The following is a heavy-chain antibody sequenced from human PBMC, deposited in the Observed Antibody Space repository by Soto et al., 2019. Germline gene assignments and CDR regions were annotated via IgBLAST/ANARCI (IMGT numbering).Heavy chain of an antibody. Sequence: ELQLVESGGGLVQPGGSLRLSCAASGFSVSINYVNWVRQAPGKGLEWVSVIYSGGTTHYADPVKGRFTISRDTSKNTLYLQMNSLRVEDTAVYYCAGDSTDGDFVDAFDVWGQGTMVTVSS. CDR1: GFSVSINY. CDR2: IYSGGTT. V-gene: IGHV3-66*01. J-gene: IGHJ3*01. D-gene: IGHD4-17*01. CDR3: AGDSTDGDFVDAFDV.